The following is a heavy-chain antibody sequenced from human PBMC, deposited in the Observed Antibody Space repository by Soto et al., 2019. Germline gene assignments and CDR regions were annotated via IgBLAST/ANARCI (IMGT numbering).Heavy chain of an antibody. CDR2: IYYSGST. J-gene: IGHJ5*02. D-gene: IGHD2-2*01. V-gene: IGHV4-31*03. CDR1: CGSISSGGYY. Sequence: SETLSLTCTVSCGSISSGGYYWSWIRQHPGKGLEWIGYIYYSGSTYYNPSLKSRVTISVDTSKNQFSLKLSSVTAADTAVYYCAKRLMVVPASPAWFDPWGQGTLVTVSS. CDR3: AKRLMVVPASPAWFDP.